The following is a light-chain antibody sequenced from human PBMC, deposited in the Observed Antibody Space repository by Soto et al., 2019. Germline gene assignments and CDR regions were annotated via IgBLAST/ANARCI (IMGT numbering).Light chain of an antibody. CDR1: NSVVAAYIY. CDR2: DVT. J-gene: IGLJ1*01. Sequence: QSALTQPASVSGSPGQSITISCTGTNSVVAAYIYVSWYQHHPGKAPKLIIYDVTHRPSGVSNRFSGSKSGNTASLTISGLQAEDEADYYCATYATSTTPYVFGTGTKLTVL. V-gene: IGLV2-14*01. CDR3: ATYATSTTPYV.